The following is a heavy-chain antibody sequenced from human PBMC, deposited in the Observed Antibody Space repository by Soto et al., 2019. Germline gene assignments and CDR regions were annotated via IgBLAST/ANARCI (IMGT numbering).Heavy chain of an antibody. CDR3: ARDVYEILGRVVRRLDS. V-gene: IGHV3-7*01. Sequence: GGSLRLSCAASGFTFGDYWMTWVRQAPGKGLEWVANLKRDGRERYYVDSVKGRFSVSRDNAKNSLYLQMNNLRPEDTAVYYXARDVYEILGRVVRRLDSWVQGTLVTVSS. D-gene: IGHD2-8*01. CDR2: LKRDGRER. CDR1: GFTFGDYW. J-gene: IGHJ4*02.